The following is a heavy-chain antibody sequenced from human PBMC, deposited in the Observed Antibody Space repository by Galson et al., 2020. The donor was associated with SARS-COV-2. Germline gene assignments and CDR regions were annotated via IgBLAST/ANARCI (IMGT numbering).Heavy chain of an antibody. CDR2: ISADNGGT. Sequence: ASVKVSCKASGYTFTIYGISWVRQAPGQGLEWMGWISADNGGTKFARKFQCRVTMTTDTSTNTAYMELRSLRSDDTAVYYCARGDCGTSSCYTPRENWGQGTLVTVSS. J-gene: IGHJ4*02. CDR3: ARGDCGTSSCYTPREN. CDR1: GYTFTIYG. V-gene: IGHV1-18*01. D-gene: IGHD2-2*02.